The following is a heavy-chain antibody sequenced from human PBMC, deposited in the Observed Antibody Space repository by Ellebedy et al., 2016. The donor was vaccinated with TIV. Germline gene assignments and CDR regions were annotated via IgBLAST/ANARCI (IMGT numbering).Heavy chain of an antibody. D-gene: IGHD3-22*01. CDR2: ISGSGDST. J-gene: IGHJ4*02. CDR3: GGRSGYY. CDR1: GFTFSSLS. V-gene: IGHV3-23*01. Sequence: GGSLRLXXAASGFTFSSLSMSWVRQAPGKGLEWVSAISGSGDSTYYADSVKGRFTISRDNAKNTLHLQMNSLRAEDTAVYYCGGRSGYYWGQGTLVTVSS.